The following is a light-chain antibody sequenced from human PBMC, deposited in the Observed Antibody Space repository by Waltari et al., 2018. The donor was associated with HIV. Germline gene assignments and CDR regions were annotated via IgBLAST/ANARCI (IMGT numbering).Light chain of an antibody. CDR3: HVWDRATGV. V-gene: IGLV3-9*01. CDR1: NIGSKN. CDR2: RNT. J-gene: IGLJ1*01. Sequence: SYELTQPLSVSVALGQTARITCGGDNIGSKNVHWYQQKPGQAPVLVIYRNTNRHSGIPERFSGSNSGNTATLTITRAQVGDEADYYCHVWDRATGVFGTGTTVTVL.